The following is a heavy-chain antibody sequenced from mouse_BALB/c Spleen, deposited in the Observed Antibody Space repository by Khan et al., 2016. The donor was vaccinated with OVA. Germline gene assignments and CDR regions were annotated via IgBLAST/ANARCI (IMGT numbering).Heavy chain of an antibody. V-gene: IGHV1-54*01. Sequence: QVRLQQSGTELVRPGTSVKVSCKASEYAFTSYLIEWVNQRPGQGLEWIGLINPGNGNTNYNEKFKGKATLTADKSSSTAYMQLSRLTSDDSAVYFCARSQLGLRFDYWGQGTTLTVSS. CDR1: EYAFTSYL. J-gene: IGHJ2*01. CDR3: ARSQLGLRFDY. CDR2: INPGNGNT. D-gene: IGHD3-1*01.